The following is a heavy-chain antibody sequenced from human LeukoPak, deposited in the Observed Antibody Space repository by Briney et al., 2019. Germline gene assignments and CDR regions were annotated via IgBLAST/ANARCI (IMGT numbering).Heavy chain of an antibody. J-gene: IGHJ5*02. V-gene: IGHV3-23*01. D-gene: IGHD6-19*01. Sequence: GGSLRLSCAASGFAFSRHAMTWVRQAPGKGLDWDSGISASGGGTYYADSVKGRFTVSRDTSKNTLFLQMNSLRVEDTAVYYCVKDQGYTSGWHDHWGQGTLVTVSS. CDR3: VKDQGYTSGWHDH. CDR2: ISASGGGT. CDR1: GFAFSRHA.